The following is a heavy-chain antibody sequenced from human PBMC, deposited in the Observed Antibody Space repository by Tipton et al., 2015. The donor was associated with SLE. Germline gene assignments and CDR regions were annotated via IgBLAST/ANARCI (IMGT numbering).Heavy chain of an antibody. D-gene: IGHD4-17*01. CDR1: GGSISSGSYY. CDR2: IYTSGST. CDR3: ARSYGNLYYFDY. Sequence: TLSLTCTVSGGSISSGSYYWSWIRQPAGKGLEWIGHIYTSGSTDYNPSLKSRVTISVDTSKNHFSLKLSSVTAADTAIYYCARSYGNLYYFDYWGQGTLVTVSS. J-gene: IGHJ4*02. V-gene: IGHV4-61*09.